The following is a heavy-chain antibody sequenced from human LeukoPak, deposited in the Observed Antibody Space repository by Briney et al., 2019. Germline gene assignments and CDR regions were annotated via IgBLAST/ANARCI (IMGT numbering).Heavy chain of an antibody. CDR2: IYYSGRT. V-gene: IGHV4-59*01. J-gene: IGHJ3*02. CDR1: GDSINSYY. Sequence: SETLSLTCTVSGDSINSYYWNWIRQPPGKGLEWIGYIYYSGRTDYNPSLKSRVTISVDTSKHQFSMKLKSVTAADTAVYFCARGRWLPNAFDIWGQGAMVTVFS. D-gene: IGHD5-24*01. CDR3: ARGRWLPNAFDI.